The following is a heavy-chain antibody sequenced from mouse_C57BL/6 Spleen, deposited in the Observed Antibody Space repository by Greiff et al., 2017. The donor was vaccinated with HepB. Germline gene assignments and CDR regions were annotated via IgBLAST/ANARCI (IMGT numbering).Heavy chain of an antibody. D-gene: IGHD2-3*01. CDR2: IYPGDGDT. CDR1: GYAFSSYW. Sequence: QVQLQQSGAELVKPGASVKISCKASGYAFSSYWMNWVKQRPGKGLEWIGQIYPGDGDTNYNGKFKGKATLTADKSSSTAYMQLSSLTSEDSAVYFCARGGVDGYYLYYFDYWGQGTTLTVSS. CDR3: ARGGVDGYYLYYFDY. V-gene: IGHV1-80*01. J-gene: IGHJ2*01.